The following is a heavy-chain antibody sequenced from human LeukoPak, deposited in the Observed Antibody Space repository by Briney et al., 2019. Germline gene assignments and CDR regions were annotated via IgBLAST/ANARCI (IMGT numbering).Heavy chain of an antibody. CDR1: GFIVSSNH. J-gene: IGHJ4*02. CDR2: IYHDGST. D-gene: IGHD6-6*01. V-gene: IGHV3-53*01. CDR3: ARARYSTSSGIDY. Sequence: PGGSLRLSCEASGFIVSSNHMSWVRRAPGKGLEWVSVIYHDGSTNYADSVKGRFTISRDNSKNTLNLQMNSLRAEDTAVYYCARARYSTSSGIDYWGLGTLVTVSS.